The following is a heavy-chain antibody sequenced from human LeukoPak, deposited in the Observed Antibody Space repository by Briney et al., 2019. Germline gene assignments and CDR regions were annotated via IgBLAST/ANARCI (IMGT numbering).Heavy chain of an antibody. J-gene: IGHJ5*02. CDR3: AIVGSWYNNHNWFDP. V-gene: IGHV1-2*02. CDR1: GFSFTAYD. CDR2: INPNTGDT. Sequence: VASVKVSSKASGFSFTAYDMHWVRQAHGQGIEWMGWINPNTGDTNYAQKFQGRVTMTRDTSINTAYLEVSRLKSEDTAVYYCAIVGSWYNNHNWFDPWGQGTLVTVSS. D-gene: IGHD6-13*01.